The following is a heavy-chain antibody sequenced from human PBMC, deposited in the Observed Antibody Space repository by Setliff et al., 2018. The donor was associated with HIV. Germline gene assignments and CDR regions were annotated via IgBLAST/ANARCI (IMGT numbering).Heavy chain of an antibody. D-gene: IGHD6-19*01. CDR2: LYNDGST. J-gene: IGHJ4*02. Sequence: PGGSLRLSCAVSEVIVSNNHGAWVRQAPGKGLEWVSALYNDGSTYYADSVKGRFIISRDNSKNTLSLQMNSLRAEDTAVYFCARDPRGAVAGFDYWGQGTLVTVSS. CDR1: EVIVSNNH. CDR3: ARDPRGAVAGFDY. V-gene: IGHV3-66*01.